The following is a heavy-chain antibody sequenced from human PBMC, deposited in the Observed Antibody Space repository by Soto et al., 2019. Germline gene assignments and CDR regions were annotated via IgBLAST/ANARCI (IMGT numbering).Heavy chain of an antibody. CDR2: ISSSSRTI. J-gene: IGHJ4*02. Sequence: GGSLRLSCAASGLTFNTYTMNWVRQAPGKGLEWVSYISSSSRTIYYADSVKGRFTISRDNAKNSLYLQMNSLRAEDTAVYYCARDREYQHLPEYWGQGTLVTVSS. V-gene: IGHV3-48*01. CDR3: ARDREYQHLPEY. D-gene: IGHD2-2*01. CDR1: GLTFNTYT.